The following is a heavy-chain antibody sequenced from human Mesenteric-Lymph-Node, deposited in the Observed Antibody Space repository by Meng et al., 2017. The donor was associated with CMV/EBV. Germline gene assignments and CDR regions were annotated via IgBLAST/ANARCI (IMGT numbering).Heavy chain of an antibody. Sequence: GESLKISCAASGFTFSDYYMNWVRQAPGKGLLWVSRINGDGSTTTYADSVKGRFTISRDNAKNTLYLQMNSLRVDDTAVYYCARRQGTRPTTHGVDHAFDIWGQGTMVTVSS. CDR2: INGDGSTT. CDR1: GFTFSDYY. D-gene: IGHD3-3*01. J-gene: IGHJ3*02. V-gene: IGHV3-74*01. CDR3: ARRQGTRPTTHGVDHAFDI.